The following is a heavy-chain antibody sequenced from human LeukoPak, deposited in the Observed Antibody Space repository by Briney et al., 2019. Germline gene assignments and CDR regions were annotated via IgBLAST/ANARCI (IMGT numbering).Heavy chain of an antibody. Sequence: SVKVSCKDSRGTFSSYANSWVRQDPGQRREWMGGIIPILGTANYAQKFEGRVTSTADESTSPAYMEWSSLRSEDTAVYYCARVGEHIVGEVWGQGTLVTVSS. CDR1: RGTFSSYA. D-gene: IGHD2-21*01. CDR3: ARVGEHIVGEV. V-gene: IGHV1-69*13. J-gene: IGHJ4*02. CDR2: IIPILGTA.